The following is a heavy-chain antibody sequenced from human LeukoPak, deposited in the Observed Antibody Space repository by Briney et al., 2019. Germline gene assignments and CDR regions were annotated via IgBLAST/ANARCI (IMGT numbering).Heavy chain of an antibody. D-gene: IGHD5-18*01. V-gene: IGHV4-39*01. Sequence: SETLSLTCTVSGGSISSSSYYWGWIRQPPGKGLEWIGSIYYSGSTYYNPSLKSRVTISVDTSKNQFSLKLSSVTAADTAVYYCARQGYSYGYADYFDYWGQGTLVTVSS. J-gene: IGHJ4*02. CDR3: ARQGYSYGYADYFDY. CDR2: IYYSGST. CDR1: GGSISSSSYY.